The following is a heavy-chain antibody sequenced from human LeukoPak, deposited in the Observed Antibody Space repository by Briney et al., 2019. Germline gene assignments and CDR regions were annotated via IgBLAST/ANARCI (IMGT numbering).Heavy chain of an antibody. CDR3: ARVVYSSGIFDY. D-gene: IGHD6-19*01. Sequence: GASVKVSCKASGYTFTSYAMHWVRQAPGQRLEWMGWINAGNGNTKYSQKFQGRVTITRNTSASTAYMELSSLRSEDTAVYYCARVVYSSGIFDYWGQGTLVTVSS. V-gene: IGHV1-3*01. CDR1: GYTFTSYA. J-gene: IGHJ4*02. CDR2: INAGNGNT.